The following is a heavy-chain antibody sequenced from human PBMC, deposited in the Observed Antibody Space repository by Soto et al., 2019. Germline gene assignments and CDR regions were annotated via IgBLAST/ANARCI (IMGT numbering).Heavy chain of an antibody. J-gene: IGHJ6*02. CDR1: GGTFTNYA. CDR2: IIPVFGTP. CDR3: ARERSVGYCIPTTCPKPFYYYAMDV. Sequence: QVQLVQSGAEVKKPGSSLKVSCKASGGTFTNYAFSWVRQAPGQGLEWMGGIIPVFGTPDYAQKFQGRVTITADESTRTSSMELSSLRSDDTAVYYCARERSVGYCIPTTCPKPFYYYAMDVLGQGTTVTVSS. D-gene: IGHD2-2*01. V-gene: IGHV1-69*12.